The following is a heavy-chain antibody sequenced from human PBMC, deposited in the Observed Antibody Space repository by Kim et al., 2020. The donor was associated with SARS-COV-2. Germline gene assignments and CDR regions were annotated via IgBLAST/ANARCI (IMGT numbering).Heavy chain of an antibody. Sequence: SETLSLTCTVSGGSISSGGYYWSWIRQHPGKGLEWIGYIYYSGSTYYNPSLKSRVTISVDTSKNQFSLKLSSVTAADTAVYYCARARYSSGWRRSYWYFDLWGRGTLVTVSS. D-gene: IGHD6-19*01. V-gene: IGHV4-31*03. CDR1: GGSISSGGYY. J-gene: IGHJ2*01. CDR2: IYYSGST. CDR3: ARARYSSGWRRSYWYFDL.